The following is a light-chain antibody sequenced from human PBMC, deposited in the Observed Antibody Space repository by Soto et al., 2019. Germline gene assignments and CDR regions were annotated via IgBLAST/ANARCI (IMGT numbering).Light chain of an antibody. Sequence: EIVMAQSPATLSVSPGERVTLSCRAIQSISSNLAWYQQKPGQAPRLLIFGASTMATGIPARFSGSGSGTDFTRTISGLQSEDFAFYYCQQYYSWPPTFGQGTKVEVK. J-gene: IGKJ1*01. CDR1: QSISSN. V-gene: IGKV3-15*01. CDR2: GAS. CDR3: QQYYSWPPT.